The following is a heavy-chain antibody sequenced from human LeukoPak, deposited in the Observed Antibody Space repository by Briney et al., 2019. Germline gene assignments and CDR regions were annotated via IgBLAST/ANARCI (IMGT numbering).Heavy chain of an antibody. Sequence: PPETLSLTCTVSGGSISSYYWSWIRQPPGKGLEWIGYIYYSGSTNYNPSLKSRVTISVDTSKNQFSLKLSSVTAADTAVYYCASWGYCSSTSCYTVGYDYWGQGTLVTVSS. J-gene: IGHJ4*02. D-gene: IGHD2-2*02. CDR3: ASWGYCSSTSCYTVGYDY. CDR1: GGSISSYY. V-gene: IGHV4-59*12. CDR2: IYYSGST.